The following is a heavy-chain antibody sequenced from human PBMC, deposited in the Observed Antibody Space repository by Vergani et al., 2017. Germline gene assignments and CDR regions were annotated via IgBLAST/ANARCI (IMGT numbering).Heavy chain of an antibody. CDR3: ASWGLIAAQR. CDR1: GGSFSGYY. J-gene: IGHJ4*02. V-gene: IGHV4-34*01. D-gene: IGHD6-13*01. CDR2: INHSGST. Sequence: QVQLQQWGAGLLKPSETLSLTCAVSGGSFSGYYWSWIRQPPGKGLEWIGEINHSGSTNYNPSLKSRVTISVDTSKNQFSLKLSSVTAADTAVYYCASWGLIAAQRWGQGTLVTVSS.